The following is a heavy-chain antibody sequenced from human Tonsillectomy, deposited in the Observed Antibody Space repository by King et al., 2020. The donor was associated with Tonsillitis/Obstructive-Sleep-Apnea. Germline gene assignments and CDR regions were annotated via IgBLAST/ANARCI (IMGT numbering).Heavy chain of an antibody. Sequence: VQLQESGPGLVKPSLTLSLTCTVSGGSISSGGFYWSWIRQHPGKGLEWIGYIYYSGSTYYNPSLKSRVTISVDTSKNQFSLKLSSVTAADTAVYFCARGGEGVVITYHYYYYYMDVWGKGTTVTVSS. D-gene: IGHD3-22*01. J-gene: IGHJ6*03. V-gene: IGHV4-31*03. CDR1: GGSISSGGFY. CDR3: ARGGEGVVITYHYYYYYMDV. CDR2: IYYSGST.